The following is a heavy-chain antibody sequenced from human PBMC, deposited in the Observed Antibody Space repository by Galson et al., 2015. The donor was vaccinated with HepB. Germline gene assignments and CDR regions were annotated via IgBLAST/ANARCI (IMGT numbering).Heavy chain of an antibody. J-gene: IGHJ5*02. D-gene: IGHD4-11*01. V-gene: IGHV1-18*04. CDR3: ARDSADYSRFDP. Sequence: SVKVSCKASGYSFTTYGVSWVRQAPGQGLEWVGWVSTYNGNTNYAQKLQGRVTPTTDTSTSTAYMELRSLTSDDTAMYYCARDSADYSRFDPWGQGTLVTVSS. CDR2: VSTYNGNT. CDR1: GYSFTTYG.